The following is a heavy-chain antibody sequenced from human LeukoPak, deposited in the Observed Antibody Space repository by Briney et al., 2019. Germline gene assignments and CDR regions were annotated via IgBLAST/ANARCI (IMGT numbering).Heavy chain of an antibody. CDR1: GFTFSSYA. J-gene: IGHJ4*02. CDR2: ISGSGGST. Sequence: PGGSLRLSCAASGFTFSSYAMSWVRQAPGKGLEWVSGISGSGGSTYYADSVKGRFTISRDNSKNTLYPQMNSLRAEDTAVYYCAQKGYGSLTYFDSWGQGTLVTVSS. CDR3: AQKGYGSLTYFDS. V-gene: IGHV3-23*01. D-gene: IGHD3-10*01.